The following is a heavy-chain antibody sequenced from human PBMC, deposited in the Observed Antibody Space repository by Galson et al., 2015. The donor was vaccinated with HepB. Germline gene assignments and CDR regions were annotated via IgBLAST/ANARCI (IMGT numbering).Heavy chain of an antibody. J-gene: IGHJ4*02. CDR2: ISYDGSNK. Sequence: SLRLSCAASGFTFSSYAMHWVRQAPGKGLEWVAVISYDGSNKYYADSVKGRFTISRDNSKNTLYLQMNSLRAEDTAVYYCARDLKRYSGNLDYWGQGTLVTVSS. D-gene: IGHD1-26*01. CDR3: ARDLKRYSGNLDY. V-gene: IGHV3-30*04. CDR1: GFTFSSYA.